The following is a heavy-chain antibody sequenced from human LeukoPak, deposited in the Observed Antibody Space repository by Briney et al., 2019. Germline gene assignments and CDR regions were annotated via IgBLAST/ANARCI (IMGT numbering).Heavy chain of an antibody. CDR3: AKSTYLEYFDY. CDR2: INHGGGT. CDR1: GGSFSDYF. J-gene: IGHJ4*02. Sequence: SETLSLTCAVYGGSFSDYFWNWIRQPPGKGLEWIGEINHGGGTRYNPSLKSRATISVDTSKKQFSLNLTSVTAADTAVYYCAKSTYLEYFDYWGQGTLVTVSS. V-gene: IGHV4-34*01. D-gene: IGHD1-1*01.